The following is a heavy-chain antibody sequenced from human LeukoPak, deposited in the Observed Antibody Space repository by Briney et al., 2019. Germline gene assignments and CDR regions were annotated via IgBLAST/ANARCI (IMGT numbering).Heavy chain of an antibody. V-gene: IGHV3-74*01. Sequence: GGSLRLSCATSGFTFSGYWMHWVRQAPGKGLVWVSRINSDGSRTTYGDSVKGRFTISRDNAKNTLYLQMNSLRVEDTAVYYCAREGDYCPFDCWGQGTLVTVSS. CDR1: GFTFSGYW. J-gene: IGHJ4*02. CDR2: INSDGSRT. D-gene: IGHD4/OR15-4a*01. CDR3: AREGDYCPFDC.